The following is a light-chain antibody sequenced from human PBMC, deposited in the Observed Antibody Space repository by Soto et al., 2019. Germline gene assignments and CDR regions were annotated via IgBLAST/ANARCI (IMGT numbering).Light chain of an antibody. CDR2: GAS. J-gene: IGKJ1*01. V-gene: IGKV1-39*01. CDR3: QQSYSIPWT. CDR1: QSVSNY. Sequence: DIQMTQSPSSLSASVGDRVTITCRASQSVSNYLNWYQQKPAKAPKVLIYGASSLQSGVPSRFSGSGSGTDFTLTISSLQPGDFATCYCQQSYSIPWTFGRGTKVEIQ.